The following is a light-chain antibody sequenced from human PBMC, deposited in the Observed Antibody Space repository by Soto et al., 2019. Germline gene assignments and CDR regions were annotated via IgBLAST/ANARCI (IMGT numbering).Light chain of an antibody. V-gene: IGLV1-44*01. CDR2: SNN. J-gene: IGLJ7*01. Sequence: QSVLTQPPSASGTPGHRVTLTCSGSSSNIGSNTVNWYQQLPGTAPKLLIYSNNQRTSGVPDRFSGSKSGTSASLAISGLKSEDEDDYYCAAWDDSLNGAVFGGGTQLTVL. CDR1: SSNIGSNT. CDR3: AAWDDSLNGAV.